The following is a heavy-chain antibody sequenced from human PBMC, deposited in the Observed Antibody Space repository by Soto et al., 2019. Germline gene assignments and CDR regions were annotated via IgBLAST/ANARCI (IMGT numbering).Heavy chain of an antibody. J-gene: IGHJ4*02. CDR1: GFTFSSYG. CDR3: ARYGDYSGGD. CDR2: IWYDGSNK. V-gene: IGHV3-33*01. D-gene: IGHD4-17*01. Sequence: QVQLVESGGGVVQPGRSLRLSCAASGFTFSSYGMHWVRQAPGKGLEWVAVIWYDGSNKYYADSVKGRFTISRDNSKNTLYLQMNSLRAEDTAVYYCARYGDYSGGDWDQGTLVTVSS.